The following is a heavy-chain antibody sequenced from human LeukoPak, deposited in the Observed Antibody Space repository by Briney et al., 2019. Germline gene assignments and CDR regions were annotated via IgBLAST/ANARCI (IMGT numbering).Heavy chain of an antibody. J-gene: IGHJ5*02. CDR1: GYTFTSYG. CDR2: ISAYNGNT. V-gene: IGHV1-18*01. CDR3: ARDLTYYDILTGYYRGSWFDP. Sequence: ASVKVSCKASGYTFTSYGISWVRRAPGQGLEWMGWISAYNGNTNYAQKLQGRVTMTTDTSTSTAYMELRSLRSDDTAVYYCARDLTYYDILTGYYRGSWFDPWGQGTLVTVSS. D-gene: IGHD3-9*01.